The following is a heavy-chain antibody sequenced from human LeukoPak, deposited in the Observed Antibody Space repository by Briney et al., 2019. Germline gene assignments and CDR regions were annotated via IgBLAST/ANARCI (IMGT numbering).Heavy chain of an antibody. Sequence: SETLSLTCTVPGGSISSYYWSWIRQPPGKGLEWIGYIYYSGSTNYNPSLKSRVTISVDTSKNQFSLKLSSVTAADTAVYYCARDERGIRAFDIWGQGTMVTVSS. V-gene: IGHV4-59*01. J-gene: IGHJ3*02. CDR3: ARDERGIRAFDI. CDR2: IYYSGST. D-gene: IGHD1-1*01. CDR1: GGSISSYY.